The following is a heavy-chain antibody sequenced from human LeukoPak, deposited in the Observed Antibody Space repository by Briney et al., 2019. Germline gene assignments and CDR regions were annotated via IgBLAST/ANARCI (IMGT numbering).Heavy chain of an antibody. Sequence: GGSLRLSCAASGFTFSSYAMNWVRQAPGGLEWVSGISGSGGSTYYADSVKGRFTISRDNSKNTLYLQMNSLRGEDMAVYYCASFGSGSNLDAFDIWGQGTMVTVST. CDR2: ISGSGGST. V-gene: IGHV3-23*01. CDR3: ASFGSGSNLDAFDI. D-gene: IGHD3-10*01. J-gene: IGHJ3*02. CDR1: GFTFSSYA.